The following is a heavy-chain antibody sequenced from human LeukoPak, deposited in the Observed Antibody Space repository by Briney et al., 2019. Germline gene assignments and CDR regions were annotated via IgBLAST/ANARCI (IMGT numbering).Heavy chain of an antibody. CDR1: GGSISSSSYY. CDR3: ARDYNWSFYYFDY. J-gene: IGHJ4*02. V-gene: IGHV4-39*07. D-gene: IGHD1-1*01. Sequence: SETLSLTCTVSGGSISSSSYYWGWIRQPPGKGLEWIGSIYYSGSTYYNPSLKSRVTISVDTSKNQFSLKLSSVTAADTAVYYCARDYNWSFYYFDYWGQGTLVTVSS. CDR2: IYYSGST.